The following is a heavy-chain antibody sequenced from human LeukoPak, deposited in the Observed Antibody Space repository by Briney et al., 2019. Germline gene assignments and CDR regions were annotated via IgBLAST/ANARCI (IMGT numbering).Heavy chain of an antibody. V-gene: IGHV4-59*03. CDR2: IYYSGTI. D-gene: IGHD6-13*01. Sequence: PSETLSLTCTVSGGSITGYYWSWIRQSPGKGLEWIGYIYYSGTIRYNPSLKSRVTISADTSKNQLSLQLNSVSAADAAVYYCAGTRLAGTTDYWGQGTLVTVSS. CDR3: AGTRLAGTTDY. J-gene: IGHJ4*02. CDR1: GGSITGYY.